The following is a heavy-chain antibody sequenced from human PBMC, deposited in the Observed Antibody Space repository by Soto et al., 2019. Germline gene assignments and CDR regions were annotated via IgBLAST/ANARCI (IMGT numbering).Heavy chain of an antibody. Sequence: GESLKISFKGSGYSFTSYWIGWVRQKPGKGLEWMGIIYPGDSDTRYSPSFQGQVTISADKSISTAYLQWSSLKASDTAMYYCARHYGGPNYYYYYYRMDVGGQGTTVTVSS. CDR2: IYPGDSDT. J-gene: IGHJ6*02. CDR3: ARHYGGPNYYYYYYRMDV. V-gene: IGHV5-51*01. D-gene: IGHD4-17*01. CDR1: GYSFTSYW.